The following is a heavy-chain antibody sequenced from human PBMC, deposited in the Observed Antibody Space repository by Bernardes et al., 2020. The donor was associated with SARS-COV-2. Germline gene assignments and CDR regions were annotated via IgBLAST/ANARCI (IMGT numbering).Heavy chain of an antibody. J-gene: IGHJ4*02. V-gene: IGHV3-74*01. CDR2: INSDGSSA. CDR1: GFTFSSYS. Sequence: GGSLRLSCAASGFTFSSYSMHWVRQAPGKGLVWVSRINSDGSSAVYADSVKGRFTISRDNAENTLYLQMNSLRAEDTAVYYCTTRIHYWGQGALVTVSS. CDR3: TTRIHY.